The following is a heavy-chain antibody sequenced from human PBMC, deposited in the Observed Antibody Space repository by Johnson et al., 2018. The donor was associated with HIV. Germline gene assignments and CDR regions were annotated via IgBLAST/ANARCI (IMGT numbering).Heavy chain of an antibody. D-gene: IGHD2-8*01. CDR2: IRYDGSNK. CDR1: GFTFSNYD. V-gene: IGHV3-30*02. Sequence: QEKLVESGGGVVQPGGSLRLSCAASGFTFSNYDIHWVRQAPGKGLEWVAFIRYDGSNKYYADSVKGRFTISRDNSKNTLYLQMNSLRAEDTAVYYCAREGGIVLSPGSFDIWGQGTMVTVSS. J-gene: IGHJ3*02. CDR3: AREGGIVLSPGSFDI.